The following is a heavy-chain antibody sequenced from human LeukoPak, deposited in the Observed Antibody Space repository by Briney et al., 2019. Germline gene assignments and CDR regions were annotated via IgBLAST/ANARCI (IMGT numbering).Heavy chain of an antibody. Sequence: PSETLSLTCTVSDGSISSRTFYWGWIRQPPGRGLEWIGSIKSGDTTYYNSSLKSRVTMFVDTSKKQVSLEVSSVTAADTAVYYCARQRAWFGEWAFDYWGRGTLVTVSS. CDR1: DGSISSRTFY. V-gene: IGHV4-39*01. CDR3: ARQRAWFGEWAFDY. D-gene: IGHD3-10*01. CDR2: IKSGDTT. J-gene: IGHJ4*02.